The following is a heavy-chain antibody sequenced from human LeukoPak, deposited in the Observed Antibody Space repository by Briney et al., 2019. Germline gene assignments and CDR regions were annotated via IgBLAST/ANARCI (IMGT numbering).Heavy chain of an antibody. CDR3: ARHVGYSAYYFDY. Sequence: SETLSLTCTVSGGSISSYYWSWIRQPPGKGLEWIGYIYYSGSTNYNPSLKSRVTISVDTSKNQFSLKLSSVTAADTAVYYCARHVGYSAYYFDYWGQGTLVTVSS. V-gene: IGHV4-59*08. CDR2: IYYSGST. J-gene: IGHJ4*02. CDR1: GGSISSYY. D-gene: IGHD5-24*01.